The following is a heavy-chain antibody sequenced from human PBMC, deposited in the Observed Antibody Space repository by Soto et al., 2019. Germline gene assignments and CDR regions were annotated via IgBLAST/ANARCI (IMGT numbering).Heavy chain of an antibody. Sequence: SGPTLVNPTLTLTLTCTFSGFSLTTNGMCVGWIRQSPGKALEWLARIDWDDDKYYSASLKTRLTISKDTSKSQVVLTMTNMDPVDTATYYCVRIDKHSNGWYMVDYWGQGTVVTVSS. CDR3: VRIDKHSNGWYMVDY. V-gene: IGHV2-70*11. D-gene: IGHD6-19*01. J-gene: IGHJ4*02. CDR2: IDWDDDK. CDR1: GFSLTTNGMC.